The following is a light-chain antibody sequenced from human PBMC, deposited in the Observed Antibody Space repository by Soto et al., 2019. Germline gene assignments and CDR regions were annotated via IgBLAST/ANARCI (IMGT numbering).Light chain of an antibody. J-gene: IGKJ1*01. Sequence: DIQMTQSPSTLSASVGDTVTITCRASQTISGWLSWYQKKPGKAPKLLIYRTSTLENGVPSRFSGSGSGTEFTLAISSLQSDDSATYWCQHYNTFGQGTRVEIK. CDR2: RTS. CDR3: QHYNT. CDR1: QTISGW. V-gene: IGKV1-5*03.